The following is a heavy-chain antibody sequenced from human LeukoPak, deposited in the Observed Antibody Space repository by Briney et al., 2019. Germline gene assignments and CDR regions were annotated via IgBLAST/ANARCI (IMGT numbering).Heavy chain of an antibody. CDR2: IYYSGST. J-gene: IGHJ3*02. CDR3: ASATVTTDAFDI. Sequence: PSVTLSFTCTVSGGSISSTDYFWGWIRQPPGKGLEWIGYIYYSGSTYYNPSLKSRVTISVDTSKNQFSLKLSSVTAADTAVYYCASATVTTDAFDIWGQGTMVTVSS. V-gene: IGHV4-30-4*08. D-gene: IGHD4-11*01. CDR1: GGSISSTDYF.